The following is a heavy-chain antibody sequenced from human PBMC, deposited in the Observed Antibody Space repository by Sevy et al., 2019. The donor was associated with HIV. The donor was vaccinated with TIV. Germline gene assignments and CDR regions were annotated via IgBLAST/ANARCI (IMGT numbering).Heavy chain of an antibody. CDR3: AKDRSYGGNSIDY. CDR1: GFTFDDYA. Sequence: GGSLRLSCAASGFTFDDYAMHWVRQAPGKGLEWVSGISWNSGSIGYADSVKGRFTISRDNAKNSLYLQMNSLRAEDTALYYCAKDRSYGGNSIDYWGQGTLVTVSS. J-gene: IGHJ4*02. CDR2: ISWNSGSI. V-gene: IGHV3-9*01. D-gene: IGHD2-21*02.